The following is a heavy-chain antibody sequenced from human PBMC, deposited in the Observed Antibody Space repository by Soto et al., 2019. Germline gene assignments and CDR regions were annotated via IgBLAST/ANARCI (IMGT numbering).Heavy chain of an antibody. CDR2: IIPIFGTA. V-gene: IGHV1-69*13. CDR3: AREMNTAMATYYYYGMDV. Sequence: SVKVSCKASGGTFSSYTISWVRQAPGQGLEWMGGIIPIFGTANYAQKFQGRVTITADESTSTAYMELSSLRSEDTAVYYCAREMNTAMATYYYYGMDVWGQGTTVTVSS. CDR1: GGTFSSYT. J-gene: IGHJ6*02. D-gene: IGHD5-18*01.